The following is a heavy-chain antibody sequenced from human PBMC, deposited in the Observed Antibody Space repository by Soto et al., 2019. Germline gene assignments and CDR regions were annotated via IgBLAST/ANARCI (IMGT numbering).Heavy chain of an antibody. CDR1: GGSLSGATYS. CDR2: IFPSGTT. Sequence: PSETLSLTCGVSGGSLSGATYSWNWIRQPPGKGLEWIGYIFPSGTTYYNPSLTSRVTISIDVSKNQFSLSLRSLTAADTAVYYCARSREFDYWSQGTLVTVSS. J-gene: IGHJ4*02. V-gene: IGHV4-30-2*01. CDR3: ARSREFDY.